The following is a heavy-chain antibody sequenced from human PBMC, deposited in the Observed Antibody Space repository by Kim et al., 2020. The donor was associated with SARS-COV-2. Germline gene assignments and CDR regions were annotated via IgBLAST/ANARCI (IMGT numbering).Heavy chain of an antibody. Sequence: YADSVKGPFTISRDNSNNTLYLQMNSLRAEDTAVYYCAKADSSGWYPFDYWGQGTLVTVSS. J-gene: IGHJ4*02. CDR3: AKADSSGWYPFDY. V-gene: IGHV3-23*01. D-gene: IGHD6-19*01.